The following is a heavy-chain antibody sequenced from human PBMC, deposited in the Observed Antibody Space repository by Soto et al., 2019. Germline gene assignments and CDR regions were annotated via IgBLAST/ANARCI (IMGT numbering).Heavy chain of an antibody. J-gene: IGHJ4*02. CDR1: GYTFTSYA. CDR2: INAGNGNT. V-gene: IGHV1-3*01. D-gene: IGHD3-3*01. CDR3: ARSSGFLEWLPTDY. Sequence: QVQLVQSGAEVKKPGASVKVSCKASGYTFTSYAMHWVRQAPGQRLEWMGWINAGNGNTKYSQKFQGRVTITRDTSGSTAYMELSSLRSEDTAVYYCARSSGFLEWLPTDYWGQGTLVTVSS.